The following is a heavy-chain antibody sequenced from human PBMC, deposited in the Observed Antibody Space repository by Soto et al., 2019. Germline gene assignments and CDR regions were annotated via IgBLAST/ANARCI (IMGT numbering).Heavy chain of an antibody. CDR2: ISYDGSNK. J-gene: IGHJ6*02. CDR3: AKTLLRFLEWLPPGYYYGMDV. Sequence: GGSLRLSCAASGFTFSSYGMHWVRQAPGKGLEWVAVISYDGSNKYYADSVKGRFTISRDNSKNTLYLQMNSLRAEDTAVYYCAKTLLRFLEWLPPGYYYGMDVWGQGTTVTVSS. V-gene: IGHV3-30*18. D-gene: IGHD3-3*01. CDR1: GFTFSSYG.